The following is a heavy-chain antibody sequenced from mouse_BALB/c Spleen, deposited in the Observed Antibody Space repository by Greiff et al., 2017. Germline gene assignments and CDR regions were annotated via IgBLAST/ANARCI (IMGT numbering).Heavy chain of an antibody. Sequence: VQRVESGAELVRPGASVTLSCKASGYTFTDYEMHWVKQTPVHGLEWIGAIDPETGGTAYNQKFKGKATLTADKSSSTAYMELRSLTSEDYAGFYCTNYYDSSWNYWGQGTTLTVSS. CDR2: IDPETGGT. CDR1: GYTFTDYE. CDR3: TNYYDSSWNY. D-gene: IGHD1-1*01. V-gene: IGHV1-15*01. J-gene: IGHJ2*01.